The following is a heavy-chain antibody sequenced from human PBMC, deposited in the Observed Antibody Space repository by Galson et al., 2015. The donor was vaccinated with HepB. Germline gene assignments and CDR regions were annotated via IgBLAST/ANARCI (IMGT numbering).Heavy chain of an antibody. CDR3: AEADQGFGESYFDY. J-gene: IGHJ4*02. D-gene: IGHD3-10*01. CDR2: ISWDGGST. CDR1: GFTFDDYA. Sequence: SLRLSCAASGFTFDDYAMHWVRQAPGKGLEWVSLISWDGGSTYYADSVKGRFTISRDNSKNSLYLQMNSLRAEDTALYYCAEADQGFGESYFDYWGQGTLVTVSS. V-gene: IGHV3-43D*03.